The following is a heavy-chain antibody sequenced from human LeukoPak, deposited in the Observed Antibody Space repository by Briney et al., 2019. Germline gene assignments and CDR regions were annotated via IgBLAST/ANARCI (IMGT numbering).Heavy chain of an antibody. CDR1: GFTFSSYA. J-gene: IGHJ4*02. D-gene: IGHD6-19*01. CDR2: ISYDGSNK. CDR3: ARVRAPYSSGWRPIDY. Sequence: GRSLRLSCAASGFTFSSYAMRWVRQAPGKGLEWVAVISYDGSNKYYADSVKGRFTISRDNSKNTLYLQMNSLRAEDTAVYYCARVRAPYSSGWRPIDYWGQGTLVTVSS. V-gene: IGHV3-30-3*01.